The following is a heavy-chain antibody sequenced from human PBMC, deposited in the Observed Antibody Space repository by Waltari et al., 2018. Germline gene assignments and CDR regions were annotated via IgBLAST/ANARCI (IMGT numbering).Heavy chain of an antibody. CDR3: VKGGWGFGELYDQQ. CDR1: GFTFDDYA. Sequence: EVQVVESGGGLIQPGRSLRLSCVASGFTFDDYAMHWVRQRPGKGLEWVSGIGWNGGAVGYADSLRGRFTVSRDNAKKSLYLQMRSLRPEDTGRYDCVKGGWGFGELYDQQWGQGTLVTVSS. J-gene: IGHJ4*02. D-gene: IGHD3-10*01. V-gene: IGHV3-9*01. CDR2: IGWNGGAV.